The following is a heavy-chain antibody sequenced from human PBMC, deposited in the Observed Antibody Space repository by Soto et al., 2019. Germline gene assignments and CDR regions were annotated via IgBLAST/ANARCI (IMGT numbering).Heavy chain of an antibody. V-gene: IGHV1-69*12. CDR1: GGTFSSYA. D-gene: IGHD3-9*01. Sequence: QVQLVQSGAEVKKPGSSVKVSCKASGGTFSSYAISWVRQAPGQGLEWMGGIIPIFGTANYAQKFQGRVTITADESTNTAYMELSGLRSVDKAVYYCARYSFDDPNFDYWVQGTLVTVSS. CDR2: IIPIFGTA. J-gene: IGHJ4*02. CDR3: ARYSFDDPNFDY.